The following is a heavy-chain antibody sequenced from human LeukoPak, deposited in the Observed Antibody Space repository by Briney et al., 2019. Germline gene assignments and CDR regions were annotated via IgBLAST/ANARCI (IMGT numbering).Heavy chain of an antibody. J-gene: IGHJ5*02. Sequence: SETLSLTCAVYGGSFSGYYWSWIRQPPGKGLEWIGEINHSGSTNYNPSLKSRVTISVDTSKNQFSLKLSSVTAADTAVYYFAKEDIVVVPAARRGYNWFDPWGQGTLVTVSS. CDR1: GGSFSGYY. D-gene: IGHD2-2*01. CDR3: AKEDIVVVPAARRGYNWFDP. CDR2: INHSGST. V-gene: IGHV4-34*01.